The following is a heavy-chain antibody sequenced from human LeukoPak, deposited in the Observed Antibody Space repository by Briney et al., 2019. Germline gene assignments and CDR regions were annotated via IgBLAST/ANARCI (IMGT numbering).Heavy chain of an antibody. V-gene: IGHV4-34*01. Sequence: SETLSLTCAVYGGSFSGYYWSWIRQPPGKGLEWIGEINHSGSTNYNPSLKSRVTISVDTSKNQLSLKLSSVTAADTAVYYCARIMPQYSSGWRPHGAFDIWGQGTMVTVSS. D-gene: IGHD6-19*01. J-gene: IGHJ3*02. CDR2: INHSGST. CDR1: GGSFSGYY. CDR3: ARIMPQYSSGWRPHGAFDI.